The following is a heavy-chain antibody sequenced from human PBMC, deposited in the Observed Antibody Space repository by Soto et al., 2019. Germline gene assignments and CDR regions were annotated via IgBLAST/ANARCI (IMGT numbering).Heavy chain of an antibody. CDR3: ARVDYGGNSGAFDI. Sequence: GGSLRLSCAASGFTFSSYDMHCVRQATGKGLEWVSAIGTAGDTYYPGSVKGRFTISRENAKNSLYLQMNSLRAGDTAVYFCARVDYGGNSGAFDIWGQGTMVTVSS. CDR2: IGTAGDT. J-gene: IGHJ3*02. D-gene: IGHD4-17*01. CDR1: GFTFSSYD. V-gene: IGHV3-13*01.